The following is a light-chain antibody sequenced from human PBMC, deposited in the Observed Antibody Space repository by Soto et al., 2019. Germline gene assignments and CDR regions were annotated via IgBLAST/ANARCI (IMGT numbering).Light chain of an antibody. J-gene: IGLJ3*02. CDR2: EGS. Sequence: QSVLTQPASVSGSPGQSVTISCTGTSSDVGSYNLVSWYQQHPDKAPKLMIYEGSKRPSGVSNRFSGSKSGNTASLTISGLQAEDETDYYCCSYAGSNTWVFGGGTKVTVL. CDR1: SSDVGSYNL. V-gene: IGLV2-23*01. CDR3: CSYAGSNTWV.